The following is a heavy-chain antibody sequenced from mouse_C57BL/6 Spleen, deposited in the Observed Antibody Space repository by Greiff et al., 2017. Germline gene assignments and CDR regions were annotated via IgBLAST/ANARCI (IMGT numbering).Heavy chain of an antibody. Sequence: EVKVVESEGGLVQPGSSMKLSCTASGFTFSDYYMAWVRQVPEKGLEWVANINYDGSSTYYLDSLKSRFIISRDNAKNILYLQMSSLKSEDTATYYCARDLLSYFDYWGQGTTLTVSS. J-gene: IGHJ2*01. CDR3: ARDLLSYFDY. CDR2: INYDGSST. CDR1: GFTFSDYY. V-gene: IGHV5-16*01. D-gene: IGHD2-1*01.